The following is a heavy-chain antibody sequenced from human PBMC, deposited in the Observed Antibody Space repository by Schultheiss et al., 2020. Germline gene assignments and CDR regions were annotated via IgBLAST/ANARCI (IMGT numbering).Heavy chain of an antibody. J-gene: IGHJ4*01. Sequence: GGSLRLSCAASGFTFSNAWMSWVRQAPGKGLEWVGRIKSKTDGGTTDYAAPVKGRFTISRDDSKNTLYLQMNSLKTEDTAVYYCTIRMVQGVISPNDYWGHGTLVTVSS. CDR1: GFTFSNAW. V-gene: IGHV3-15*01. CDR2: IKSKTDGGTT. CDR3: TIRMVQGVISPNDY. D-gene: IGHD3-10*01.